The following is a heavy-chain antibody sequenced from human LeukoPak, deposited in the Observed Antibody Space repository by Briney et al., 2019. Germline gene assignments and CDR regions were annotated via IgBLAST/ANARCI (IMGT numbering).Heavy chain of an antibody. D-gene: IGHD2-2*01. CDR2: IIPILGIA. J-gene: IGHJ6*02. CDR3: ARIAIVVVPAAITSHYYGMDV. CDR1: GGTFSSYA. Sequence: ASVKVSCRASGGTFSSYAISWVRQAPGQGLEWVGRIIPILGIASYAQKFQGRVTITADKSTSTAYMELSSLRSEDTAVYYCARIAIVVVPAAITSHYYGMDVWGQGTTVTVSS. V-gene: IGHV1-69*04.